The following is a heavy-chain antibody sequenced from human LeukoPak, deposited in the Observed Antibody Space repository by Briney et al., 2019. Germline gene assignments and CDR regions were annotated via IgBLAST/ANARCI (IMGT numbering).Heavy chain of an antibody. Sequence: PSETLSLTCTVSGGSVNSGTYYWSWIRQPPGKGLEWIGYISYSGSTNYNPSLKSRLTISVDTSKNQFSLKLSSVTAADTAVYYCARGGRWLQFNYWGQGTLVTVSS. J-gene: IGHJ4*02. CDR2: ISYSGST. CDR3: ARGGRWLQFNY. V-gene: IGHV4-61*01. CDR1: GGSVNSGTYY. D-gene: IGHD5-24*01.